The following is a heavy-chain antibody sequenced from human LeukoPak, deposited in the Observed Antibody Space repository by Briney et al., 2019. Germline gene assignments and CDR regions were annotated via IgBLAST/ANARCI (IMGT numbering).Heavy chain of an antibody. D-gene: IGHD3-10*01. V-gene: IGHV3-11*01. CDR1: GFTFSDYY. CDR3: ARDRGRQHYYGSGSYSYYYYYYGMDV. Sequence: GGSLRLSCAASGFTFSDYYMSWIRQAPGKGLEWVSYISSSGSTIYYADSVKGRFTISRDNAKNSLYLQMNSLRAEDTAVYYCARDRGRQHYYGSGSYSYYYYYYGMDVWGQGTTVTVSS. J-gene: IGHJ6*02. CDR2: ISSSGSTI.